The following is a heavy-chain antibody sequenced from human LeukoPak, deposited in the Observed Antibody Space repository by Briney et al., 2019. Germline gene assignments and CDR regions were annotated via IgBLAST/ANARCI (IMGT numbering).Heavy chain of an antibody. CDR1: GFTVSSNY. V-gene: IGHV3-66*01. CDR2: IYSGGST. Sequence: GGSLRLSCAASGFTVSSNYMSWVRQAPGKGLEWVSVIYSGGSTYYADSVKGRFTISRDNSKNTLYLQMNSLRAEDTAVYYCASFSKRGTKYSSSWYRFDPWGQGTLVTVSS. J-gene: IGHJ5*02. D-gene: IGHD6-13*01. CDR3: ASFSKRGTKYSSSWYRFDP.